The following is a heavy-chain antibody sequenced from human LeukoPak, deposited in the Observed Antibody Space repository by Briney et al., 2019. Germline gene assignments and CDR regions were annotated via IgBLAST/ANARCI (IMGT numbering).Heavy chain of an antibody. Sequence: GGSLRLSCAASGFTFSSYWMSWVRQAPGKGLEWVANMKQDGSEKYYVDSVKGRFTISRDNAKNSLYLQMNSLRAEDTAVYYCARLERELLGYYYYYMDVWGKGTTVTVSS. V-gene: IGHV3-7*01. J-gene: IGHJ6*03. CDR3: ARLERELLGYYYYYMDV. CDR2: MKQDGSEK. D-gene: IGHD1-1*01. CDR1: GFTFSSYW.